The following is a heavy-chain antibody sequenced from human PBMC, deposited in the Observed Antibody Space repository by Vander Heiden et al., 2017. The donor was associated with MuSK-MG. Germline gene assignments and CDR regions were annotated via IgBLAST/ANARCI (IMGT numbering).Heavy chain of an antibody. J-gene: IGHJ4*02. CDR3: ERREYDILTGYYRSFDY. Sequence: QVPLQQWSAGLLKPSETLSLTFAVYVVSFGGYYWSWIRQPPGKGLEWIGEINHSGSTNYNPSLKSRVTISVDTSKNQFSLKLSSVTAADTVVYYRERREYDILTGYYRSFDYWGQGTLVTVSS. CDR1: VVSFGGYY. CDR2: INHSGST. V-gene: IGHV4-34*01. D-gene: IGHD3-9*01.